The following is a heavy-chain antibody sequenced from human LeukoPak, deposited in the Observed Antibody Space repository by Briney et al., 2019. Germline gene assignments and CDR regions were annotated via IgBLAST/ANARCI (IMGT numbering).Heavy chain of an antibody. J-gene: IGHJ6*02. Sequence: SETLSLTCAVYGGSFSGYYWSWIRRPPGKGLEWIGEINHSGSTNYNPSLKSRVTISVDTSKNQFSLKLSSVTAADTAVYYCARPGYSSSWYYYYYGMDVWGQGTTVTVSS. CDR3: ARPGYSSSWYYYYYGMDV. CDR2: INHSGST. V-gene: IGHV4-34*01. D-gene: IGHD6-13*01. CDR1: GGSFSGYY.